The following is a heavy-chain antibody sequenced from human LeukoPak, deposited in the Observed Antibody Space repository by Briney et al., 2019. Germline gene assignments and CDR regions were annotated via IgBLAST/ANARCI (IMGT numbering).Heavy chain of an antibody. V-gene: IGHV3-48*01. CDR1: GFTFSSYT. CDR2: ISSSSSAI. CDR3: AKRASGSGTSLYYFDY. D-gene: IGHD3-10*01. J-gene: IGHJ4*02. Sequence: GGSLRLSCAASGFTFSSYTMNWVRQAPGKGLEWVSSISSSSSAIYYAASVKGRFTISRDNAKNSLYLQMNSLRAEDTAVYYCAKRASGSGTSLYYFDYWGQGTLVTVSS.